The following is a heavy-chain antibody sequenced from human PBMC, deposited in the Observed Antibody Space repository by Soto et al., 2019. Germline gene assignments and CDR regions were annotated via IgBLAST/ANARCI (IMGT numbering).Heavy chain of an antibody. V-gene: IGHV1-46*01. CDR2: INPSGGST. J-gene: IGHJ4*02. CDR1: GYTFSTYY. CDR3: ARGAPPIDY. Sequence: ASVKVSCKASGYTFSTYYMHWVRQAPGQGYEWMGIINPSGGSTTYAQKFQGRVTMTRDTSASTAYMELSSLRSEDTAVYYCARGAPPIDYWGQGTLVTVSS.